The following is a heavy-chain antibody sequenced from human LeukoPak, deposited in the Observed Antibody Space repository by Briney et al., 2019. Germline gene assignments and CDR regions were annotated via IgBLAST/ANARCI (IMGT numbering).Heavy chain of an antibody. CDR1: GGSISSYY. Sequence: SETLSLTCTVSGGSISSYYWSWIRQPPGKGLEWIGYIYYSGSTYYNPSLKSRVTISVDTSKNQFSLKLSSVTAADTAVYYCARESRYSSSWYYWGQGTLVTVSS. CDR3: ARESRYSSSWYY. J-gene: IGHJ4*02. CDR2: IYYSGST. V-gene: IGHV4-30-4*01. D-gene: IGHD6-13*01.